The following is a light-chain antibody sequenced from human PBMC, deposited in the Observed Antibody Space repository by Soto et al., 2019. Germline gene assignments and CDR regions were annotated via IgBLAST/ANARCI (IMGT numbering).Light chain of an antibody. V-gene: IGKV1-39*01. CDR1: QRISRY. Sequence: DIQMTQSPSSLSASVGDRVTITCRASQRISRYLNWYQQKPGKAPKLLIYAASTLQSGVLSRFSGSGSGTVFTLTISSLQPEDFATYYCQQSYSTPTFGQGTKVDIK. CDR3: QQSYSTPT. CDR2: AAS. J-gene: IGKJ1*01.